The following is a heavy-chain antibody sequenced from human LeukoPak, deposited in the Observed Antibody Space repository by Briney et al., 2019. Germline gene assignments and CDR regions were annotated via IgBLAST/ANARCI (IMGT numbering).Heavy chain of an antibody. D-gene: IGHD1-26*01. CDR2: IIPIFGTA. J-gene: IGHJ4*02. CDR1: GGTFSSYA. V-gene: IGHV1-69*05. CDR3: ARWGGGVVGHHFDY. Sequence: SVKVSCKASGGTFSSYAISWVRQAPGQGLEWMGGIIPIFGTANYAQKFQGRVTITTDESTSTAYMELSSLRSEDTAVYYCARWGGGVVGHHFDYWGQGTLVTVSS.